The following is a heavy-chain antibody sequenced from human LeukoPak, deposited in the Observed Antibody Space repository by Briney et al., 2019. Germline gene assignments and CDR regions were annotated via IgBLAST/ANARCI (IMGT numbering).Heavy chain of an antibody. CDR2: IKSETDGGTT. D-gene: IGHD6-13*01. Sequence: GGSLRLSCAASGFTFSSHSMNWVRQAPGKGLEWVGRIKSETDGGTTDYAAPVKGTFTISRDDSENTLYLQMNSLKTEDTAVYYCTRRSSAAGRRYFDYWGQGTLVTVSS. CDR3: TRRSSAAGRRYFDY. CDR1: GFTFSSHS. V-gene: IGHV3-15*07. J-gene: IGHJ4*02.